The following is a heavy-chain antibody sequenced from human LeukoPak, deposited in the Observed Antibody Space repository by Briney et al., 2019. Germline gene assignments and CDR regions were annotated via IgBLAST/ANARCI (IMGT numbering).Heavy chain of an antibody. Sequence: GGSLRLSCAASGFNFSSYAMHWVRQAPGKGLEWVAVISYDGSNKYYADSVKGRFTISRDNSKNTLYLQMNSLRAEDTAVYYCARENIYGDSSGYYFDYWGQGTLVTVSS. CDR1: GFNFSSYA. D-gene: IGHD3-22*01. CDR3: ARENIYGDSSGYYFDY. J-gene: IGHJ4*02. V-gene: IGHV3-30-3*01. CDR2: ISYDGSNK.